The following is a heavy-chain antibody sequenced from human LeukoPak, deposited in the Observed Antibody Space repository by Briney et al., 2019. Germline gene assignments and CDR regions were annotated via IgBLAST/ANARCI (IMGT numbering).Heavy chain of an antibody. J-gene: IGHJ4*02. Sequence: GGSLRLSCAASGFTFSNAWMSWVRQAPGKGLEWVSSISSSSSYIYYADSVKGRFTISRDNAKNSLYLQMNSLRAEDTAVYYCARAGARGFDYWGQGTLVTVSS. CDR2: ISSSSSYI. D-gene: IGHD6-6*01. CDR3: ARAGARGFDY. V-gene: IGHV3-21*01. CDR1: GFTFSNAW.